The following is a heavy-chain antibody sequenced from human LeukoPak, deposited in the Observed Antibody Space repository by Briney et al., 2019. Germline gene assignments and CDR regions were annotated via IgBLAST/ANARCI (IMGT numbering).Heavy chain of an antibody. D-gene: IGHD3-22*01. CDR2: IYTSGST. V-gene: IGHV4-4*07. Sequence: SETLSLTCTVSGGSISSYYWSWIRQPAGKGLEWIGRIYTSGSTNYNPSLKSRVTISVDTSKNQFSLKLSSVTAADTAVYYCAINPYDSSGYQSSFQYWGQGTLVTVSS. CDR3: AINPYDSSGYQSSFQY. J-gene: IGHJ1*01. CDR1: GGSISSYY.